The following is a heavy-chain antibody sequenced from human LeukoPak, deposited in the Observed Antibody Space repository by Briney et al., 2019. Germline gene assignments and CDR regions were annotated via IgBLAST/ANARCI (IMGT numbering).Heavy chain of an antibody. Sequence: PSETLSLTCAVYGGSFSGYYWSWIRQPPGKGLEWIGEINHSGSTNYNPSLKSRVTILVDTSKNQFSLKLSSVTAADTAVYCCARGGIVVVPAARPDRYMDVWGKGTTVTVSS. CDR3: ARGGIVVVPAARPDRYMDV. CDR1: GGSFSGYY. CDR2: INHSGST. D-gene: IGHD2-2*01. J-gene: IGHJ6*03. V-gene: IGHV4-34*01.